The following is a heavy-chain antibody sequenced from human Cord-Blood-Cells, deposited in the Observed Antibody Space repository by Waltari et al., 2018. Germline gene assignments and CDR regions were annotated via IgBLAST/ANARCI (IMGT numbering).Heavy chain of an antibody. J-gene: IGHJ4*02. CDR2: IGWNSGSI. Sequence: EVQLVESGGGLVQPGRSLRLSCAASGFTFDDYAMHWVRQAPGKGLEWVSGIGWNSGSIGYADSVKGRFTISRDNAKNSLYLQMNSLRAEDMALYYCAKVAGSGSYFDYWGQGTLVTVSS. CDR1: GFTFDDYA. D-gene: IGHD1-26*01. V-gene: IGHV3-9*03. CDR3: AKVAGSGSYFDY.